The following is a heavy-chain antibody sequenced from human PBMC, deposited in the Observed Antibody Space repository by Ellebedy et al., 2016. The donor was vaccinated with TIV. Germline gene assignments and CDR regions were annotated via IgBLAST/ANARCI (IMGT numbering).Heavy chain of an antibody. Sequence: GESLKISCQGSGYKFTSFWISWVRQMPGKGLEWMGNIAPRDSYTNYNPSLQGHVTFSTDKSISTAYLHLSSLKASDTAIYYCARRGSYGDYAVQINSWFDTWGRGTLVAVSS. V-gene: IGHV5-10-1*01. CDR1: GYKFTSFW. CDR3: ARRGSYGDYAVQINSWFDT. J-gene: IGHJ5*02. D-gene: IGHD4-17*01. CDR2: IAPRDSYT.